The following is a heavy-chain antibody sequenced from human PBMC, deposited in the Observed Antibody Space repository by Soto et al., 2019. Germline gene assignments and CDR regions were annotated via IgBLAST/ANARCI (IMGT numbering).Heavy chain of an antibody. D-gene: IGHD2-2*01. CDR2: MNPNSGNT. Sequence: GASVKVSCKASGYTFTSYDINWVRQATGQGLEWMGWMNPNSGNTGYAQKFKGRVTMTRNTSISTAYMELSSLRSEDTAVYYFARGVVPAATRGYYYYYYYMDVWGKGTTVTVSS. J-gene: IGHJ6*03. CDR1: GYTFTSYD. V-gene: IGHV1-8*01. CDR3: ARGVVPAATRGYYYYYYYMDV.